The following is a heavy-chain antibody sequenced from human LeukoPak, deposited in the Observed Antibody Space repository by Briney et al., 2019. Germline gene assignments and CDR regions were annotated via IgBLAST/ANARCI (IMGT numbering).Heavy chain of an antibody. J-gene: IGHJ4*02. Sequence: SETLSLTCTVSGGFISSYYWSWIRQPAGKGLEWIGRIYTSGSTNYNPSLKSRVTMSVDTSKNQFSLKLSSVTAADTAVYYCAREDYYDSSGYPGGFDYWGQGTLVTVSS. D-gene: IGHD3-22*01. CDR1: GGFISSYY. CDR2: IYTSGST. V-gene: IGHV4-4*07. CDR3: AREDYYDSSGYPGGFDY.